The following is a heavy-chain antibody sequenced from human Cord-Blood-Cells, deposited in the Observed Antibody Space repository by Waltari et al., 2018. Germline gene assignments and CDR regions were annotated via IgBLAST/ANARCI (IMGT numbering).Heavy chain of an antibody. Sequence: QVQLVQSGAEVKKPGASVKVSCKASGYTFTGYYMHWVRQAPGQGLEWRGWINPNSGGTNYAQKFQGWVTMTRDTSISTAYMELSRLRSDDTAVYYCARDMVAAGKRSYYYGMDVWGQGTTVTVSS. CDR3: ARDMVAAGKRSYYYGMDV. CDR1: GYTFTGYY. CDR2: INPNSGGT. V-gene: IGHV1-2*04. D-gene: IGHD6-13*01. J-gene: IGHJ6*02.